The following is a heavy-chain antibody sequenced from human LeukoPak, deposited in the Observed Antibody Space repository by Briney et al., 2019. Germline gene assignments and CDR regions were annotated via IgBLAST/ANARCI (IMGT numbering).Heavy chain of an antibody. CDR3: AKDSWWSCEY. CDR1: GFTFSSYG. J-gene: IGHJ4*02. D-gene: IGHD2-15*01. Sequence: GGSLRLSCAASGFTFSSYGMNWVRQAPGKGLEWVANIRPDGNSKSYADSVKGRFTISRDNSKNTLNLQMNSVRPEDTAVYYCAKDSWWSCEYWGQGTLVTVSS. CDR2: IRPDGNSK. V-gene: IGHV3-30*02.